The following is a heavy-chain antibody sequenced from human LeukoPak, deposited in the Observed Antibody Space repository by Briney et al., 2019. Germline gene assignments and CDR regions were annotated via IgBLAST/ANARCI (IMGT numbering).Heavy chain of an antibody. J-gene: IGHJ4*02. CDR1: GYTFTGYY. Sequence: ASVKVSCKASGYTFTGYYMHWVRQAPGQGLEWMGWINPNSGGTNYAQKFQGRVTMTRDTSISTAYTELSRLRSDDTAVYYCARQLELARLAGLGFDYWGQGTLVTVSS. CDR2: INPNSGGT. CDR3: ARQLELARLAGLGFDY. V-gene: IGHV1-2*02. D-gene: IGHD1-1*01.